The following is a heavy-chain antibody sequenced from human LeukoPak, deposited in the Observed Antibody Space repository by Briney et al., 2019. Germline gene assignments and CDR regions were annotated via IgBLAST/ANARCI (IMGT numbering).Heavy chain of an antibody. Sequence: GGSLRLSCAASGFTFSSYGMHWVRQAPGKGLGWVAVIWYDGSNKYYADSVKGRFTISRDNSKNTLYLQMNSLRAEDTAVYYCARDSPLYDILTGYPLYYYYYGMDVWGKGTTVTVSS. D-gene: IGHD3-9*01. J-gene: IGHJ6*04. CDR1: GFTFSSYG. V-gene: IGHV3-33*01. CDR2: IWYDGSNK. CDR3: ARDSPLYDILTGYPLYYYYYGMDV.